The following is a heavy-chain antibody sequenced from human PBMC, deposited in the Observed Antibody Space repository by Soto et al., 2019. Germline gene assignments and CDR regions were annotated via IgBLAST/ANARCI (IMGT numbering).Heavy chain of an antibody. CDR3: ARAVAVPADFDY. Sequence: QVQVVQSGAEEKKPGASVKVSCTASGYTFTGYAMHWVRQAPGQRLEWMGWINAGNGNTKYSQKFQGRVTITRDTSASTAYMERRSLRPEDTAVYYCARAVAVPADFDYWGQGTLVTVSS. D-gene: IGHD6-19*01. J-gene: IGHJ4*02. CDR1: GYTFTGYA. V-gene: IGHV1-3*05. CDR2: INAGNGNT.